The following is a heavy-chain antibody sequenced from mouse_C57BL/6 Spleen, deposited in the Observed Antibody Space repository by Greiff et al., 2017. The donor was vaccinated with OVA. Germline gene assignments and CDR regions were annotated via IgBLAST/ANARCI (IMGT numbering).Heavy chain of an antibody. V-gene: IGHV1-76*01. CDR2: IYPGSGNT. Sequence: QVQLQQSGAELVRPGASVKLSCKASGYTFTDYYINWVKQRPGQGLEWIARIYPGSGNTYYNEKFKGKATLTAEKSSSTASMQLSSLTSEDSAVYFCAREEVLRWFAYWGQGTLVTVSA. CDR3: AREEVLRWFAY. J-gene: IGHJ3*01. CDR1: GYTFTDYY. D-gene: IGHD1-1*01.